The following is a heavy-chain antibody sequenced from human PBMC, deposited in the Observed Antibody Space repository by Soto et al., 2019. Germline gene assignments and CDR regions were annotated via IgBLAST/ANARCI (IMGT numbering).Heavy chain of an antibody. CDR3: ARTSAVGKYNYGMDV. V-gene: IGHV5-51*01. D-gene: IGHD6-13*01. Sequence: GESLKISCKASGYSFTTYWIGWVRQMPGKGLEWMGIIYPGDSDTKYSPSLQGQVTISADTSISTAYLQWTSLKASDTAMYYCARTSAVGKYNYGMDVGGQGTTVTVSS. CDR1: GYSFTTYW. CDR2: IYPGDSDT. J-gene: IGHJ6*02.